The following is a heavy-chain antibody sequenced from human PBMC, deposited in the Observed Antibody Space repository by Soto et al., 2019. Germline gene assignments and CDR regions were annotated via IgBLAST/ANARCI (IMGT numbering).Heavy chain of an antibody. CDR1: GGSISSYY. CDR3: ARSDGRY. J-gene: IGHJ4*02. V-gene: IGHV4-59*01. CDR2: IYYSGST. Sequence: QVQLQESGPGLVKPSETLSLTCTVSGGSISSYYWSWIRQPPGKGLEWIGYIYYSGSTNYNPSLTXRXXISVDTSKNQFSLKRSSVTAADTAVYYCARSDGRYWGQGTLVTVSS.